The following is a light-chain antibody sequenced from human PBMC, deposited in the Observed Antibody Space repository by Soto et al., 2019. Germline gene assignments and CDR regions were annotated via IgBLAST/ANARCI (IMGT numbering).Light chain of an antibody. CDR3: QQYGSSPKT. J-gene: IGKJ1*01. CDR1: QTVFSN. V-gene: IGKV3-20*01. Sequence: EIVMTQSPATLSVSPGERVTLSCRASQTVFSNLAWYQQKPGQAPRLLIYAASNRATGTPDRFSGSESGTDFTLTISSLEPEDSAVYYCQQYGSSPKTFGQGTKVDIK. CDR2: AAS.